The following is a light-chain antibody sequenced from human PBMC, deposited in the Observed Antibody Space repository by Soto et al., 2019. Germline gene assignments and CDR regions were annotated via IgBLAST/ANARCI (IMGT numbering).Light chain of an antibody. V-gene: IGKV3-15*01. CDR2: GAS. CDR1: QSVNNN. CDR3: QQYNNWPLT. J-gene: IGKJ4*01. Sequence: EIVMTQSPATLSVSPGERATLSCRAIQSVNNNLAWYQQKPGQAPRLLIYGASATATGIPARFSGSGSGTEFTLTISSLQSEDFAVYYCQQYNNWPLTFGGGTKVEIK.